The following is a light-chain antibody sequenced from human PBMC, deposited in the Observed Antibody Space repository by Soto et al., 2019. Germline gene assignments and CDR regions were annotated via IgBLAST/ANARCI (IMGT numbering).Light chain of an antibody. CDR2: EVT. J-gene: IGLJ2*01. Sequence: QSVLTQPASVSGSPGQSITISCTGTSSDVGGYNFVSWYQQQPGKAPKLMVYEVTNRPSGVSYRFSGSKSGNTASLTISGLQAEDEADYFFSSYTGSGTLIFGGGTQLTVL. CDR3: SSYTGSGTLI. V-gene: IGLV2-14*01. CDR1: SSDVGGYNF.